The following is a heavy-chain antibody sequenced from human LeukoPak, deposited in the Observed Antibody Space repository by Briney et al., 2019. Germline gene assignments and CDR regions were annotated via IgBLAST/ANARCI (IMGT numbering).Heavy chain of an antibody. CDR1: GYTFTGYY. D-gene: IGHD6-25*01. Sequence: ASMKVSCKASGYTFTGYYMHWMRQAPGQGPEWMGIINPRGGSTDYSQKFQDRVTMSSDTSTSTVYMELSSLRSEDTAVYFCARVGVTAATADYWGQGTLVTVSS. J-gene: IGHJ4*02. V-gene: IGHV1-46*01. CDR2: INPRGGST. CDR3: ARVGVTAATADY.